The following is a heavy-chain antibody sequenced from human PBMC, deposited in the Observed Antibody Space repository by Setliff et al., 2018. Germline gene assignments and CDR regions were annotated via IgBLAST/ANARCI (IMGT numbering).Heavy chain of an antibody. CDR3: ARLTPMADFDY. D-gene: IGHD5-18*01. Sequence: GESLKISCKASGYTFSRYWIGWVRQMPGQGLEWLGIIYPSDSDTRYSPSFKGQVTISADKSISTAYLQWSSLEASDTAMYYCARLTPMADFDYWGQGTLVTVAS. J-gene: IGHJ4*02. CDR2: IYPSDSDT. CDR1: GYTFSRYW. V-gene: IGHV5-51*01.